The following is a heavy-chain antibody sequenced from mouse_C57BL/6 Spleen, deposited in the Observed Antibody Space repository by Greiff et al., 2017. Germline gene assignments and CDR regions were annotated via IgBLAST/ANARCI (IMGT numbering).Heavy chain of an antibody. CDR3: VYGSSNYYAMDY. J-gene: IGHJ4*01. V-gene: IGHV1-80*01. CDR2: IYPGDGDT. CDR1: GYAFSSYW. D-gene: IGHD1-1*01. Sequence: QVQLKESGAELVKPGASVKISCKASGYAFSSYWMNWVKQRPGKGLEWIGQIYPGDGDTNYNGKFKGKATLTADKSSSTAYMQLSSLTSEDSAVYFCVYGSSNYYAMDYWGQGTSVTVSS.